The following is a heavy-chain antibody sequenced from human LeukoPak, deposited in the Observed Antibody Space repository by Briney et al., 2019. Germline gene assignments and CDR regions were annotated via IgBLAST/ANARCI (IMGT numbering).Heavy chain of an antibody. CDR1: GYTFSNYW. V-gene: IGHV5-51*01. J-gene: IGHJ4*02. CDR2: IYPDDSDT. D-gene: IGHD3-22*01. Sequence: GESLKISCEASGYTFSNYWIGWVRQMPGKGLEWIGIIYPDDSDTKYSPSFQGQVTISADRSISTAYLQWSSLKASDTAMYYCARSRDSSGYYYLIWGQGTLVTVSS. CDR3: ARSRDSSGYYYLI.